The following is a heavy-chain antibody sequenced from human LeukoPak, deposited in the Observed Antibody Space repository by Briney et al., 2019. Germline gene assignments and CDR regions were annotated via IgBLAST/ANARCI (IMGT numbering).Heavy chain of an antibody. CDR2: ISYDRSNK. CDR1: VFTFSSYA. Sequence: PGGSLRLSCAPSVFTFSSYAMHSVRQAPRKGLEWVAVISYDRSNKYYAHSVKGRFTISRDNSKNTLYLQMNSLRAEDTAVYYCARDAIGYCSSTSCPYYYYYGMDVWGQGTTVTVSS. J-gene: IGHJ6*02. D-gene: IGHD2-2*01. CDR3: ARDAIGYCSSTSCPYYYYYGMDV. V-gene: IGHV3-30-3*01.